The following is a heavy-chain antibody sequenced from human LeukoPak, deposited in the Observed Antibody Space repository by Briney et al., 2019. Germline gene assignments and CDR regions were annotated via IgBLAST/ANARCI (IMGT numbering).Heavy chain of an antibody. CDR3: AKDGGLWVSAHWGDS. J-gene: IGHJ4*02. CDR1: GFTFSSYT. D-gene: IGHD7-27*01. CDR2: ITTSDGNT. Sequence: GGSLRLSCAASGFTFSSYTMSWVRQAPGKGLEWVSTITTSDGNTYYADSVKGRFTVSRDNSKNTLFLQMNSLRAEDTAVYYCAKDGGLWVSAHWGDSWGRGTLVTVSS. V-gene: IGHV3-23*01.